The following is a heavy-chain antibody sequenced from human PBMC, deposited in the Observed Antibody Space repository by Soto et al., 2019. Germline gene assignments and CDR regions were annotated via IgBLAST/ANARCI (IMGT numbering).Heavy chain of an antibody. Sequence: VVSLILSCSSSVFTFISDIMNLFLQAPVNWLEWVSSISSSSIYIYYSDSLKGRFTISRDNSKNSLYLQMNSLRAEDTAVYYCARDSMKPTDIVVVKADRGHKWFDPWGQGNLVTVSS. J-gene: IGHJ5*02. CDR2: ISSSSIYI. CDR3: ARDSMKPTDIVVVKADRGHKWFDP. CDR1: VFTFISDI. V-gene: IGHV3-21*01. D-gene: IGHD2-2*01.